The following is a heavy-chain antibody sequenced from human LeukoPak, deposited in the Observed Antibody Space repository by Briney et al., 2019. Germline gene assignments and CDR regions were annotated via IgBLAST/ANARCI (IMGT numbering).Heavy chain of an antibody. CDR2: INPNSGGT. D-gene: IGHD5-18*01. Sequence: GASVKVSCKASGYTFTGYYMHWVRQAPGQGLEWMGWINPNSGGTNYAQKFQGRVTMTGDTSISTAYMELSRLRSDDTAVYYCARGAKWIQLWLEELDYWGQGTLVTVSS. V-gene: IGHV1-2*02. J-gene: IGHJ4*02. CDR1: GYTFTGYY. CDR3: ARGAKWIQLWLEELDY.